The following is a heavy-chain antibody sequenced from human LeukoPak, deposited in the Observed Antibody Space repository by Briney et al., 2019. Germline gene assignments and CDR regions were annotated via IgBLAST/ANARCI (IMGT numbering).Heavy chain of an antibody. CDR3: AREVSSSWYNY. CDR2: IYYSGST. V-gene: IGHV4-31*03. Sequence: SQTLSLTCTVSGGSISSGGYYWSWIRQHPGKGLEWIGYIYYSGSTYYNPSLKSRVTISVDTSKNQFSLKLSSVTAADTAAYYCAREVSSSWYNYWGQGTLVTVSS. CDR1: GGSISSGGYY. D-gene: IGHD6-13*01. J-gene: IGHJ4*02.